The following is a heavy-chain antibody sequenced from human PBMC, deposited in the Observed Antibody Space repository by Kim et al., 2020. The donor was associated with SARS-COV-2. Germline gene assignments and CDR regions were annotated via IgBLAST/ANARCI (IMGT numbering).Heavy chain of an antibody. V-gene: IGHV4-59*01. J-gene: IGHJ6*03. CDR3: ARVIGDRDFYYYYYYMDV. D-gene: IGHD4-17*01. Sequence: KSRVTISVDTSKNQFSLKLSAVTAADTAVYYCARVIGDRDFYYYYYYMDVWGKGTTVTVSS.